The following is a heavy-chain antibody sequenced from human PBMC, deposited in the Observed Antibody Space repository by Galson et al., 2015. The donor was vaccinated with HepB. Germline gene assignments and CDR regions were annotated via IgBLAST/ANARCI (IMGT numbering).Heavy chain of an antibody. CDR1: GFSFSSHG. Sequence: SLRLSCAASGFSFSSHGMLWVRQAPGKELEWVATIWYDGSKRLYADSVKGRFTISRDDSQSTLYLQMNSLRAEDTAVYCCARDLGHWGTSIGSYMDVWGKGTTVTVSS. J-gene: IGHJ6*03. D-gene: IGHD2-2*01. CDR3: ARDLGHWGTSIGSYMDV. CDR2: IWYDGSKR. V-gene: IGHV3-33*01.